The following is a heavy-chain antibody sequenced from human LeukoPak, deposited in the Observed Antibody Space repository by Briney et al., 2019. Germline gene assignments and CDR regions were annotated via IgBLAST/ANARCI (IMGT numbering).Heavy chain of an antibody. D-gene: IGHD6-19*01. CDR2: ISAGGDNT. CDR3: AKEYRSPGPFDY. J-gene: IGHJ4*02. CDR1: GFTFSSYA. V-gene: IGHV3-23*01. Sequence: PGGSLRLSCAASGFTFSSYAMSWVRQAPGKGLKWVSAISAGGDNTYYADSVKGRFTISRDNSRNTVYLQINSLRAEDTAVYYCAKEYRSPGPFDYWGQGTLVTVSS.